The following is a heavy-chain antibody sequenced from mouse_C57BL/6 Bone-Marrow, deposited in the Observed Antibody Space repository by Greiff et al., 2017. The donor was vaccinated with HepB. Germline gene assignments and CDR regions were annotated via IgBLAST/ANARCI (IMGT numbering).Heavy chain of an antibody. CDR1: GFSLSTFGMG. J-gene: IGHJ1*03. CDR2: IWWDDDK. Sequence: QVTLKVSGPGILQPSQTLSLTCSFSGFSLSTFGMGVGWIRQPSGKGLEWLAHIWWDDDKYYNPALKSRLTISKDTSKNKVLLKIANVDTADTATYYCARISPLYGSSYWRYFDVWGTGTTVTVSS. V-gene: IGHV8-8*01. CDR3: ARISPLYGSSYWRYFDV. D-gene: IGHD1-1*01.